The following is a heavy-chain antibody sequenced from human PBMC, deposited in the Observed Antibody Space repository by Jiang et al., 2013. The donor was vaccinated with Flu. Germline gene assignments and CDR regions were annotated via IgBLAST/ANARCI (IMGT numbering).Heavy chain of an antibody. J-gene: IGHJ5*02. CDR2: INTNTGNP. CDR1: GYTFTSYA. V-gene: IGHV7-4-1*02. D-gene: IGHD2-2*01. CDR3: ARDRVVVVPAAMNRGLSWFDP. Sequence: QSGSELKKPGASVKVSCKASGYTFTSYAMNWVRQAPGQGLEWMGWINTNTGNPTYAQGFTGRFVFSLDTSVSTAYLQISSLKAEDTAVYYCARDRVVVVPAAMNRGLSWFDPWGQGTLVTVSS.